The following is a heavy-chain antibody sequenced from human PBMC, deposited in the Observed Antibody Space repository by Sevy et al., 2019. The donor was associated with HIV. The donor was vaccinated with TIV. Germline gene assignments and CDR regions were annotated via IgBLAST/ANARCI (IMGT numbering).Heavy chain of an antibody. Sequence: SETLSLTCSVSGGPISSYYWSWIRQPPGKRLEWIGYIHYSGSTNYNPSLNSRLTISVDTSKNQFSLRLTSVTAADTAVYYCARAPPVRSGDDSFNWFDPRGQGILVTVSS. CDR2: IHYSGST. D-gene: IGHD5-12*01. J-gene: IGHJ5*02. CDR3: ARAPPVRSGDDSFNWFDP. V-gene: IGHV4-59*01. CDR1: GGPISSYY.